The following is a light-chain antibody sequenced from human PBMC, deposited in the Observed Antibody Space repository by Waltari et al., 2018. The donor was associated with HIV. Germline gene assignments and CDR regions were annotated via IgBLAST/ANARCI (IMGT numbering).Light chain of an antibody. CDR2: EVS. CDR1: RRDVGSYNL. J-gene: IGLJ2*01. Sequence: QSALTQPASVSGSFGQSLTISCTGTRRDVGSYNLLAWYQYHPGKAPKLIIYEVSKRPSGVSNRFSGSKSGNTASLTVSGLQAEDEAHYYCCSYARSGIPFGGGTKLTVL. V-gene: IGLV2-23*02. CDR3: CSYARSGIP.